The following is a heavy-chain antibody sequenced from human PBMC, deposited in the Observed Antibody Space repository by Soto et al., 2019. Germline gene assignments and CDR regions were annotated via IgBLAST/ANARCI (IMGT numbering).Heavy chain of an antibody. J-gene: IGHJ6*02. CDR1: GGSISSYY. Sequence: QVQLQESGPGLVKPSETLSLTCTVSGGSISSYYWSWIRQPPGKGLEWIGYIYYSGSTNYNPSLKSRVTISVDTSKNQFSLKLSSVTAADTAVYYCARGRMADYYYYGMDVWGQGTTVTVSS. CDR2: IYYSGST. D-gene: IGHD2-15*01. V-gene: IGHV4-59*01. CDR3: ARGRMADYYYYGMDV.